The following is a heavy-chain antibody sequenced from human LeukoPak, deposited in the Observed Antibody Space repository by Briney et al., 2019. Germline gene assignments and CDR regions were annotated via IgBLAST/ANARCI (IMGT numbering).Heavy chain of an antibody. V-gene: IGHV3-64*01. CDR2: ISSNGGST. D-gene: IGHD3-10*01. CDR1: GFTFSSYA. Sequence: GGSLRLSCAASGFTFSSYAMHWVRQAPGQGLKYVSAISSNGGSTYYANSVKGRFTISRDNSKNTLYLQMGSLRAEDMAVYYCARDRGPYGGDAFDIWGQGTMVTVSS. CDR3: ARDRGPYGGDAFDI. J-gene: IGHJ3*02.